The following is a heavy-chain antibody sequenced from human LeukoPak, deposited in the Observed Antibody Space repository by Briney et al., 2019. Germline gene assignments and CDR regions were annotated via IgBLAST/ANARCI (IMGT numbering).Heavy chain of an antibody. D-gene: IGHD4-23*01. Sequence: SETLSLTCTVSGGSISSSSYYWGWIRQPPGKGLEWIGRIYYSGSTYYNPSLKSRVTISVDTSKNQFSLKLSSVTAADTAVYYCARDRGPTSIYGGNGILDYWGQGTLVTVSS. CDR3: ARDRGPTSIYGGNGILDY. CDR1: GGSISSSSYY. CDR2: IYYSGST. V-gene: IGHV4-39*02. J-gene: IGHJ4*02.